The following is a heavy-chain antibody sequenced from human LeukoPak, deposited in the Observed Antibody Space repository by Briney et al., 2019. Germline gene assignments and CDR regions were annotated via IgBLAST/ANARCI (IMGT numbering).Heavy chain of an antibody. J-gene: IGHJ5*02. CDR2: IKSKTDGGTT. D-gene: IGHD6-19*01. CDR1: GFTFSNAL. CDR3: TTLKYSSGWYGGFDP. V-gene: IGHV3-15*01. Sequence: GGSLILSCAVSGFTFSNALMSWVRQAPGKGLEWVGRIKSKTDGGTTDYAAPVKGRFTISRDDSKSTLYLQMNSLKTEDTAVYYCTTLKYSSGWYGGFDPWGQGTLVTVSS.